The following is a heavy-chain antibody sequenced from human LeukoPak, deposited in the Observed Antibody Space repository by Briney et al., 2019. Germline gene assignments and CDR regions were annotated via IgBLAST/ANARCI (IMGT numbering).Heavy chain of an antibody. CDR1: GFTFSSYA. J-gene: IGHJ5*02. D-gene: IGHD3-9*01. Sequence: GGSLRLSCAASGFTFSSYAMSWVRQAPGKGLEWVSAISGSGGSTYYADSVKGRFTISRDNSKNTLYLQMNSLRAEDTAVYYCASYYDILTGSGSWFDPWGQGALVTVSS. V-gene: IGHV3-23*01. CDR3: ASYYDILTGSGSWFDP. CDR2: ISGSGGST.